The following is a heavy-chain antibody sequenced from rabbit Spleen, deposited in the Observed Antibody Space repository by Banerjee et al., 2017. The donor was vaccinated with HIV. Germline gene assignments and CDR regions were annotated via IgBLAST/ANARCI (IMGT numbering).Heavy chain of an antibody. V-gene: IGHV1S45*01. CDR3: ARNYVNAFDP. CDR1: GFDFSRYYV. Sequence: QEQLVESGGGLVQPGGSLKLSCKASGFDFSRYYVSWVRQAPGKGLEWIACIDTNDGDTDYANWPKGRFTISKTSSTTVTLQMTSLTAADTATYFCARNYVNAFDPWGPGTLVTVS. J-gene: IGHJ2*01. CDR2: IDTNDGDT. D-gene: IGHD1-1*01.